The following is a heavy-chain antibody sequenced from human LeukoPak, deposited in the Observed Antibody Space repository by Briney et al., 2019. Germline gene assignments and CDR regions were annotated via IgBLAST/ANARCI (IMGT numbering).Heavy chain of an antibody. D-gene: IGHD1-26*01. CDR3: AKNLGIVGASEGY. J-gene: IGHJ4*02. Sequence: GGSLRLSCAASGFTFSDNGMNWVRQAPEKGLEWISYIGSSGNTIFYADSVRGRFTISRDNAKNSLFLQMNSLRAEDTAVYYCAKNLGIVGASEGYWGQGTLVTVSS. CDR2: IGSSGNTI. V-gene: IGHV3-48*04. CDR1: GFTFSDNG.